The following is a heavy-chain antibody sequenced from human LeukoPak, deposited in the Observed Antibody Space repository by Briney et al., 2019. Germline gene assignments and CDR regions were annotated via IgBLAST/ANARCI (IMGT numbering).Heavy chain of an antibody. CDR3: AEAQGRYRGYDCDY. CDR2: ISGSGGST. V-gene: IGHV3-23*01. Sequence: GGSLRLSCAASGFTFSSYAMSWVRQAPGKGLEWVSAISGSGGSTYYADSVKGRFTISRDNSKNTLYLQMNSLRAEDTAVYYCAEAQGRYRGYDCDYWGQGTLVTVSS. CDR1: GFTFSSYA. D-gene: IGHD5-12*01. J-gene: IGHJ4*02.